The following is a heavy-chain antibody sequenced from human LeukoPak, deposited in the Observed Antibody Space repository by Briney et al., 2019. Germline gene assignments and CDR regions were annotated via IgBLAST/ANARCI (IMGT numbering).Heavy chain of an antibody. D-gene: IGHD3-3*02. CDR1: GFTFSTYN. V-gene: IGHV3-21*01. CDR3: ARAGLIFGVATGYYYYMDV. CDR2: ITSGGTYT. J-gene: IGHJ6*03. Sequence: GGSLRLSCAASGFTFSTYNMNWVRQAPGKGLEWVSSITSGGTYTYYADSVKGRFTISRDNAKNSLYLQMNSLRAEDTAVYYCARAGLIFGVATGYYYYMDVWGKGTTVTVSS.